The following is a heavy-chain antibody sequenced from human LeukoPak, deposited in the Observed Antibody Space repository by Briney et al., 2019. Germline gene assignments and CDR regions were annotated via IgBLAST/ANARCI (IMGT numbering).Heavy chain of an antibody. CDR3: ARLSGSYETGAFHI. D-gene: IGHD1-26*01. CDR2: INWNGGST. CDR1: GFTFDDYG. J-gene: IGHJ3*02. V-gene: IGHV3-20*04. Sequence: GGSLRLSCAAAGFTFDDYGMSWVRHAPGKGLEWVSGINWNGGSTGYADSVKGRFTISRDNAKNSLYLQMNSLRAEDTALYYCARLSGSYETGAFHIWGQGTMVTVSS.